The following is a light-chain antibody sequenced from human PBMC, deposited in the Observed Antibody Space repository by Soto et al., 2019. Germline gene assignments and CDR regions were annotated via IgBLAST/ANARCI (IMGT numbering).Light chain of an antibody. CDR3: SSYAGSNNL. CDR2: EVS. J-gene: IGLJ2*01. CDR1: SSDVGGYNY. Sequence: QSALTQPPSASGTAGQSVTISCTGTSSDVGGYNYVSWYQQHTGKAPKLMIYEVSKRPSGVPDRFSGSKSGNTASLTVSGLQAEDEADYYCSSYAGSNNLFGGGTKVTVL. V-gene: IGLV2-8*01.